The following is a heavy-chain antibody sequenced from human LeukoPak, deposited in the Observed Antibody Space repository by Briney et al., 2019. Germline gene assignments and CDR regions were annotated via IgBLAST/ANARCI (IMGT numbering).Heavy chain of an antibody. V-gene: IGHV1-69*04. CDR2: IIPILGIA. Sequence: GASVKVSCKASGGTFSSYAISWVRQAPGQGLEWMGRIIPILGIANYAQKFQGRVTITADKSTSTAYMELSSLRSEDTAVYYCARALVRDAYYYYGMAHWGPGTTVTVS. J-gene: IGHJ6*02. CDR1: GGTFSSYA. CDR3: ARALVRDAYYYYGMAH. D-gene: IGHD3-10*01.